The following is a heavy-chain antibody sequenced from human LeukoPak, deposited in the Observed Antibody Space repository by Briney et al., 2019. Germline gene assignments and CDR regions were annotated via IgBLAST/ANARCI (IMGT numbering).Heavy chain of an antibody. Sequence: PGRSLRLSCAASGFTFSSYGMHWVRQAPGKGLEGVAVISYDGSNKYYADSVKGRFTISRDNSKNTLYLQMNSLRAEDTAVYYCATLYGDDAFDIWGQGTMVTVSS. V-gene: IGHV3-30*03. D-gene: IGHD4-17*01. J-gene: IGHJ3*02. CDR2: ISYDGSNK. CDR1: GFTFSSYG. CDR3: ATLYGDDAFDI.